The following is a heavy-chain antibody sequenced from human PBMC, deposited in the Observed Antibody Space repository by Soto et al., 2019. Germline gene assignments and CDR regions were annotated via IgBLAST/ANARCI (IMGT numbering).Heavy chain of an antibody. CDR1: GFTFSSYG. Sequence: GGSLRLSCAASGFTFSSYGMHWVRQAPGKGLEWVAVIWYDGSNKYHADSVKGRFTISRDNSKNTLYLQMNSLRAEDTAVYYCARDGHYDILTGFFDYWGQGTLVTVS. J-gene: IGHJ4*02. D-gene: IGHD3-9*01. V-gene: IGHV3-33*01. CDR2: IWYDGSNK. CDR3: ARDGHYDILTGFFDY.